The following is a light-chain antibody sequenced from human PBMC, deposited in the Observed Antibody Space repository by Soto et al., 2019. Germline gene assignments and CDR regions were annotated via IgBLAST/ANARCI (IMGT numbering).Light chain of an antibody. J-gene: IGLJ1*01. CDR2: EVS. V-gene: IGLV2-14*03. CDR1: NTDVGGYNY. Sequence: QSVLTQPASVSESPGQSITISCSGTNTDVGGYNYVSWYQQYPGKAPKLIIYEVSNRPSGVSNRFSGSKSGNTASLTISGLQAEDEGDYYCSSYSDNSTYVFATGTKVTVL. CDR3: SSYSDNSTYV.